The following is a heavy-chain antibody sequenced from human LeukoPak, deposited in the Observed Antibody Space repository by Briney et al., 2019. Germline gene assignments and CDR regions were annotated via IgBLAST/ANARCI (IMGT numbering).Heavy chain of an antibody. CDR2: IKQDGSEK. D-gene: IGHD6-6*01. V-gene: IGHV3-7*03. J-gene: IGHJ5*02. CDR3: ARDGPYSSSATHPP. CDR1: GFTFSSSW. Sequence: GGSLRLSCAASGFTFSSSWMSWVRQAPGKGLEWVANIKQDGSEKYHLGSVKGRFTISRDNAKSSLYLQMDSLRAEDTAVYYCARDGPYSSSATHPPWGQGTLVTVSS.